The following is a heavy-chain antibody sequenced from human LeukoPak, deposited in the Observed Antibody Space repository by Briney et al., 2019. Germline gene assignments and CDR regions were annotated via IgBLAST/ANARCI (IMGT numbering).Heavy chain of an antibody. D-gene: IGHD3-22*01. CDR2: ISGSGGST. J-gene: IGHJ6*02. CDR1: GFTFSNAW. CDR3: AKVYYYDSSADV. V-gene: IGHV3-23*01. Sequence: GGSLRLSCAASGFTFSNAWMNWVRQAPGKGLEWVSAISGSGGSTYYADSVKGRFTISRDNSKNTLYLQMNSLRAEDTAVYYCAKVYYYDSSADVWGQGTTVTVSS.